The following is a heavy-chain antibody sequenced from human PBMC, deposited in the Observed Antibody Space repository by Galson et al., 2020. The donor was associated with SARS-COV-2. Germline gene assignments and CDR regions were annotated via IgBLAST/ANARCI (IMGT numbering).Heavy chain of an antibody. V-gene: IGHV3-30*04. CDR2: ISYDGSNK. D-gene: IGHD3-10*01. CDR3: ASALLWFGVDY. J-gene: IGHJ4*02. Sequence: GGSLRLSCAASGFTFITYAMHWVRQAPGKGLEWVAVISYDGSNKYYADSVKGRFTISRDNSKNTLSLQMSSLRAEDTAVYYCASALLWFGVDYWGQGTLGTVSS. CDR1: GFTFITYA.